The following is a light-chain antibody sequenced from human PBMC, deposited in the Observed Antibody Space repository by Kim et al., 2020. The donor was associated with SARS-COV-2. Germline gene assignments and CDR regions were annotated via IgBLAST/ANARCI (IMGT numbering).Light chain of an antibody. Sequence: GKSGNISCSGNSSDVGGYNYDSWYQQHPGKAPKLMIYEVSKRPSGVPDRFSGSKSGNTASLTVYGLQAEDEADYYCSSYAGSNNVVFGGGTQLTVL. CDR2: EVS. CDR1: SSDVGGYNY. V-gene: IGLV2-8*01. CDR3: SSYAGSNNVV. J-gene: IGLJ2*01.